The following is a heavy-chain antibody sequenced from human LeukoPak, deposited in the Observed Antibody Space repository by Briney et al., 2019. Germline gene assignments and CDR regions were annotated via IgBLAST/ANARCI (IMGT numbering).Heavy chain of an antibody. D-gene: IGHD3-22*01. CDR2: INPNSGGT. CDR1: GYTFVVYH. V-gene: IGHV1-2*06. Sequence: GASVKVSCKASGYTFVVYHIHWMRQAPGQGLESMGRINPNSGGTNYAQKFQGRVTMTRDTSISKAYMELSRLRSDDTAVYYCARDLHDSSGYLPGHWGQGTLVTVSS. J-gene: IGHJ4*02. CDR3: ARDLHDSSGYLPGH.